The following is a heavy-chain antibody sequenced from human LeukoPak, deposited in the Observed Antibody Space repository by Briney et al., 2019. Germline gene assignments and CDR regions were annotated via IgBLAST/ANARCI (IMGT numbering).Heavy chain of an antibody. Sequence: FQGRVTITRDTSASTAYMELSSLRSEDTAVYFCARDRGYAKFDYWGQGTLVTVSS. D-gene: IGHD5-12*01. CDR3: ARDRGYAKFDY. J-gene: IGHJ4*02. V-gene: IGHV1-3*01.